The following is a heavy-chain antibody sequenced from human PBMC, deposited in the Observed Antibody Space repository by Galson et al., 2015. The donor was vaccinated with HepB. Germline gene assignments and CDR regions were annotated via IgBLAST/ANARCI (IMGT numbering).Heavy chain of an antibody. Sequence: SLRLSCAGSEFTLSSYSMNWVRQAPGKGEWVSCIGGSGRSIYYADSVKGRFTISKDNAKNSLYLQMDSLRVDDTAVYYCARERDEAFDIWGHGTMVTVSS. CDR2: IGGSGRSI. V-gene: IGHV3-21*06. J-gene: IGHJ3*02. CDR3: ARERDEAFDI. CDR1: EFTLSSYS.